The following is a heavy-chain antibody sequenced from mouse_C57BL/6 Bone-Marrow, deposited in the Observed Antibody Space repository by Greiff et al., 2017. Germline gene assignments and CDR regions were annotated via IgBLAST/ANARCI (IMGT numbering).Heavy chain of an antibody. CDR1: GYAFSSSW. V-gene: IGHV1-82*01. J-gene: IGHJ4*01. Sequence: QVQLQQSGPELVKPGALVKISCKASGYAFSSSWMNWVKQRPGKGLEWIGRIYPGDGDTNYNGKFKGKATLTADKSSSTAYMQLSSLTSEDSAVYFCARSEYYAMDYWGQGTSVTVSS. CDR3: ARSEYYAMDY. CDR2: IYPGDGDT.